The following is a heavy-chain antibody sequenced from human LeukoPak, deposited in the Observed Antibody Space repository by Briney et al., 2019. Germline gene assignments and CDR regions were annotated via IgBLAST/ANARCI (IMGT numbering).Heavy chain of an antibody. CDR2: IYSGGST. J-gene: IGHJ4*02. D-gene: IGHD3-10*01. CDR3: ARNSYGSGSYYTGYFDY. Sequence: GGSLRLSCAASGFTVSSNYMSWVRQAPGKGLEWVSVIYSGGSTYYADSVKGRFTISRDNAKNTLYLQMNSLRAEDTAVYYCARNSYGSGSYYTGYFDYWGQGTLVTVSS. CDR1: GFTVSSNY. V-gene: IGHV3-53*01.